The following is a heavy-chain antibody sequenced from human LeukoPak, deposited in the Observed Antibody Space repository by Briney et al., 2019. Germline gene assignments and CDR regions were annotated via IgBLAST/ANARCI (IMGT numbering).Heavy chain of an antibody. CDR1: GGSISSYY. J-gene: IGHJ4*02. V-gene: IGHV4-59*01. Sequence: PSETLSLTCTVSGGSISSYYWSWIRQPPGKGLEWIGYIYYSGSTNYNPSLKSRVTISVDTSKSQFSLKLSSVTAADTAVYYCARQSYCSGGSCYEGFSDYWGQGTLVTVSS. CDR3: ARQSYCSGGSCYEGFSDY. CDR2: IYYSGST. D-gene: IGHD2-15*01.